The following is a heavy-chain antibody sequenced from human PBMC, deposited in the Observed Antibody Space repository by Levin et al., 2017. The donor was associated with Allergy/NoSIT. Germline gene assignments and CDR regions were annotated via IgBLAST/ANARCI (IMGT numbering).Heavy chain of an antibody. V-gene: IGHV3-30*04. CDR3: ARGISNSRADYLDY. CDR2: TTGDESSK. D-gene: IGHD4-11*01. Sequence: GGSLRLSCAASGFTFNNYPMHWVRQAPGKGLEWVAVTTGDESSKNFADSVKGRFTISIDNSQNTVYLQMDSLRAEDTALYFCARGISNSRADYLDYWGQGTLVTVSS. J-gene: IGHJ4*02. CDR1: GFTFNNYP.